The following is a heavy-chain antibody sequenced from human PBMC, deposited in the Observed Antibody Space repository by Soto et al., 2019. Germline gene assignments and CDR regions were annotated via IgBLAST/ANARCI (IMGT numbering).Heavy chain of an antibody. V-gene: IGHV4-59*08. CDR2: IYYSGST. CDR1: GGSISSYY. D-gene: IGHD5-12*01. Sequence: PSETLSLTCTVSGGSISSYYWSWIRQPPGKGLEWIGYIYYSGSTNYNPSLKSRVTISVDTSKNQFSLKLSSVTAADTAVYYCARTNYGGYRTSYHFDYWGQGTLVTVSS. J-gene: IGHJ4*02. CDR3: ARTNYGGYRTSYHFDY.